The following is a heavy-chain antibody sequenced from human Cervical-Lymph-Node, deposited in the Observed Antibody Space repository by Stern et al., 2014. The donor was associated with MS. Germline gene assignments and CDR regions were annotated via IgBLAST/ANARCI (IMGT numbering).Heavy chain of an antibody. CDR3: ARLGSGYDSSYLDF. J-gene: IGHJ4*02. CDR1: GGTFSTDK. CDR2: IIPIFGTA. V-gene: IGHV1-69*01. Sequence: QVQLVQSGSEAKKPGSSVKVSCKASGGTFSTDKISWVRQAPGQGLEWMGAIIPIFGTADYAQRFQDRVTIIADESTSEVHMELSSLRSEDTGVYYCARLGSGYDSSYLDFWGQGTLVTVSS. D-gene: IGHD5-12*01.